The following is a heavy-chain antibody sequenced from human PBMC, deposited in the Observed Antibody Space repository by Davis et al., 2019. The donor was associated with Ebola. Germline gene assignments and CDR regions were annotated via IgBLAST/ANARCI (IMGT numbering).Heavy chain of an antibody. D-gene: IGHD6-13*01. CDR2: ISSSSSYI. Sequence: GESLKISCAASGFTFSSYSMNWVRQAPGKGLEWVSSISSSSSYIYYADSVKGRFTISRDNSKNTLYLQMNSLRAEDTAVYYCAKGAAAGTEGMDVWGKGTTVTVSS. V-gene: IGHV3-21*01. J-gene: IGHJ6*04. CDR1: GFTFSSYS. CDR3: AKGAAAGTEGMDV.